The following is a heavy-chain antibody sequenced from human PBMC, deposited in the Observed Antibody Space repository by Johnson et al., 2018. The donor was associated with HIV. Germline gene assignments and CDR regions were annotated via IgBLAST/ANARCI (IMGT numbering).Heavy chain of an antibody. Sequence: QVYLVESGGGVVQPGTSLILSCAASGFTFSYYSMHWVRQAPGKGLEWVALTSYDESDKFYADSVKGRFIISRDNPRNTLYLQMNGLRAEDTAVYYCAKGTNGQSWAFDIWGQGTMVTVSS. CDR3: AKGTNGQSWAFDI. CDR2: TSYDESDK. D-gene: IGHD2-8*01. V-gene: IGHV3-30*04. J-gene: IGHJ3*02. CDR1: GFTFSYYS.